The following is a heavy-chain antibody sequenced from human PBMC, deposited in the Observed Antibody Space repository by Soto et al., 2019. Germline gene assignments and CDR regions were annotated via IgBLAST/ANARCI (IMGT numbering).Heavy chain of an antibody. CDR1: GYSFTSYW. J-gene: IGHJ4*02. CDR3: ARHSATIFGVVQYYFDY. V-gene: IGHV5-51*01. Sequence: GASLKISCKGSGYSFTSYWIGWVRQMPAKGLEWMGIIYPGDSDTRYSPCFQGQVTISADKSISTAYLQWSSLKSSDTAMYYCARHSATIFGVVQYYFDYWGQGTLVTVSS. D-gene: IGHD3-3*01. CDR2: IYPGDSDT.